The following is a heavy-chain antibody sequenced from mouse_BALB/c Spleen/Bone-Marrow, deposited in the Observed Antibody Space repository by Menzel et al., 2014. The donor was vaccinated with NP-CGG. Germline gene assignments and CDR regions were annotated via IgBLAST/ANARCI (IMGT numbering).Heavy chain of an antibody. J-gene: IGHJ4*01. Sequence: QVQLQQPGAELAKPGASVKMSCKASGYTFTSYWMHWVKQRPGQGLEWIGYINPSTGYTEYNQKFKDKATLTADKSSSTAYMQLSSLTPEDSAVYYCARQITTVDYAMDYWGQGTSVTVSS. CDR3: ARQITTVDYAMDY. V-gene: IGHV1-7*01. D-gene: IGHD1-1*01. CDR2: INPSTGYT. CDR1: GYTFTSYW.